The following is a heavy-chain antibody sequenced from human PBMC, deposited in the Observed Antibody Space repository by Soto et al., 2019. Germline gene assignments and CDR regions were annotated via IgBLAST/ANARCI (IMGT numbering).Heavy chain of an antibody. D-gene: IGHD6-19*01. V-gene: IGHV3-30*18. J-gene: IGHJ4*02. CDR2: ISYDGNEK. CDR3: AKEGALSGWTDGDY. Sequence: QVQLVESGGGVVQPGRSLRLSCAASGFTFSTYGMHWDRQAPGKGLEWVAVISYDGNEKHYADSVKGRFTISRDNSKDTLSLQMNSLRAQDTAVYYCAKEGALSGWTDGDYWGQGTLVTVSS. CDR1: GFTFSTYG.